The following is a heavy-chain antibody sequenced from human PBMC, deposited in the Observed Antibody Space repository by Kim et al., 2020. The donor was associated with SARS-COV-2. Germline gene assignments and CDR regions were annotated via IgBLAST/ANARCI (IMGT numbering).Heavy chain of an antibody. CDR3: ARHVLGIGEDY. CDR2: IYYSGST. D-gene: IGHD1-26*01. Sequence: SETLSLTCTVSGGSISSSSYYWGWIRQPPGKGLEWIGSIYYSGSTYYNPSLKSRVTISVDTSKNQFSLKLSSVTAADTAVYYCARHVLGIGEDYWGQGTLVTVSS. V-gene: IGHV4-39*01. J-gene: IGHJ4*02. CDR1: GGSISSSSYY.